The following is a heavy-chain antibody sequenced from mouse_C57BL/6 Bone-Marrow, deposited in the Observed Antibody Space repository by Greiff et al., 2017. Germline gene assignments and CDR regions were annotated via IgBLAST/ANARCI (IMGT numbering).Heavy chain of an antibody. Sequence: EVQLVESGGGLVQPEGSLKLSCAASGFTFSDYGMAWVRQAPRKGPEWVAFISNLAYSIYYADTVTGRFTISRENAKNTLYLEMSSLRSEDTAMYYCARLAYYYGPYYFDYWGQGTTLTVSS. CDR2: ISNLAYSI. V-gene: IGHV5-15*01. CDR1: GFTFSDYG. D-gene: IGHD1-1*01. CDR3: ARLAYYYGPYYFDY. J-gene: IGHJ2*01.